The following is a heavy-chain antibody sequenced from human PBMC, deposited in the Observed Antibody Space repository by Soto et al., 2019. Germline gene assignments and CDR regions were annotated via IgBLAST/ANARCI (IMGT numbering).Heavy chain of an antibody. D-gene: IGHD3-22*01. CDR2: IYYSGST. J-gene: IGHJ4*02. V-gene: IGHV4-39*01. CDR1: GGPISSNNNY. Sequence: SETLSLTCTVSGGPISSNNNYWGWIRQPPGKGLEWVGSIYYSGSTYYNPSLKSRVTISVDTSKNQFSLKLSSVTAADTAVYYCARLGEVGSDYYFGFDYWGQGTLVTVYS. CDR3: ARLGEVGSDYYFGFDY.